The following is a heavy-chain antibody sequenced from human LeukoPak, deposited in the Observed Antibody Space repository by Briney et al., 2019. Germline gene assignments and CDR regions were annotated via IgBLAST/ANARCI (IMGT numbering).Heavy chain of an antibody. CDR1: GFTFSSYS. Sequence: GGSLRLSCAASGFTFSSYSMNWVRQAPGKGLEWVSSISSSSSYIYYADSVKGRFTISRDNAKNSLYLQMNSLRVDDTAVYYCAKQSQGFGSGSFFDYWGQGTLVTVFS. V-gene: IGHV3-21*04. D-gene: IGHD3-10*01. CDR3: AKQSQGFGSGSFFDY. J-gene: IGHJ4*02. CDR2: ISSSSSYI.